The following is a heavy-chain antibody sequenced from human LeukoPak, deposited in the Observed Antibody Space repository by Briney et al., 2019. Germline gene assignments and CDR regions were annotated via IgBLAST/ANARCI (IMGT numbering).Heavy chain of an antibody. CDR3: ARLKLRVIAVAGSFDY. J-gene: IGHJ4*02. CDR1: GGSISSSSSY. CDR2: IYYSGST. Sequence: SETLSLTCTVSGGSISSSSSYWGWIRQPPGKGLEWIGSIYYSGSTYYNPSLKSRVTISVDTSKNQFSLKLSSVTAADTAVYYCARLKLRVIAVAGSFDYWGQGTLVTVSS. D-gene: IGHD6-19*01. V-gene: IGHV4-39*01.